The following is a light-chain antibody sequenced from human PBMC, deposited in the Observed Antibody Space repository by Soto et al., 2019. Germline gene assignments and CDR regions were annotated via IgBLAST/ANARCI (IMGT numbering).Light chain of an antibody. V-gene: IGKV3-15*01. J-gene: IGKJ5*01. CDR3: LQYDNWPPIT. CDR2: GAF. CDR1: QSVSSSY. Sequence: IWLPQSPGTLSLAPGERAPLSCRARQSVSSSYLAWYQQKPGQAPRLLIYGAFTRATGIPVRFSGSGSGTEFTLTISNLQSEDFALYHCLQYDNWPPITFGQGTRLEIK.